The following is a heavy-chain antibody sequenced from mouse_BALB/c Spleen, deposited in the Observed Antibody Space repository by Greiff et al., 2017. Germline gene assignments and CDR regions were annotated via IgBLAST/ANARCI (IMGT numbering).Heavy chain of an antibody. Sequence: LQESGPGLVKPSQSLSLTCSVTGYSITSGYYWNWIRQFPGNKLEWMGYISYDGSNNYNPSLKNRISITRDTSKNQFFLKLNSVTTEDTATYYSAREEDRYCLDYWGQGTTLTVSS. V-gene: IGHV3-6*02. CDR1: GYSITSGYY. CDR2: ISYDGSN. J-gene: IGHJ2*01. CDR3: AREEDRYCLDY. D-gene: IGHD2-14*01.